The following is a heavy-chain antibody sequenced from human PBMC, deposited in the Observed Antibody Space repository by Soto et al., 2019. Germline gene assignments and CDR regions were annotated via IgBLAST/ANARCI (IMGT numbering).Heavy chain of an antibody. J-gene: IGHJ4*02. CDR3: AGDTQSYGFDY. CDR2: IDSSSSPI. Sequence: GGSLRLSCAASGFSFSGYSMIWVRQAPGKGLKWVSYIDSSSSPIYYADSVKGRFTISRDNAKNSLYLQMNSLTDEDTAVYYCAGDTQSYGFDYWGQGTLVTVSS. V-gene: IGHV3-48*02. CDR1: GFSFSGYS. D-gene: IGHD3-10*01.